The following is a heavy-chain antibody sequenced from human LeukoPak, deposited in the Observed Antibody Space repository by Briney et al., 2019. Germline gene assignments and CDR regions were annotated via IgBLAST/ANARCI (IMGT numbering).Heavy chain of an antibody. J-gene: IGHJ4*02. D-gene: IGHD1-26*01. V-gene: IGHV1-18*01. CDR1: GYTFTSCG. Sequence: ASVKVSCKASGYTFTSCGISWVRQAPGQGLEWMGWISAYNGNTNYAQKLQGRVTMTTDTSTSTAYMELRSLRSDDTAVYYCARDFQVGATPGLSDYWGQGTLVTVSS. CDR3: ARDFQVGATPGLSDY. CDR2: ISAYNGNT.